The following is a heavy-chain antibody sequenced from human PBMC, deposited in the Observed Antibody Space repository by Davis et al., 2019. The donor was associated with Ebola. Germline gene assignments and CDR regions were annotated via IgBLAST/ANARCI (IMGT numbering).Heavy chain of an antibody. J-gene: IGHJ4*02. Sequence: GESLKISCAASGFTFSSYWMSWVRQAPGKGLEWVAVISYDGSNKYYADSVKGRFTISRDNSKNTLYLQMNSLRAEDTAVYYCARDSISGWLDHWAFDYWGQGTLVTVSS. CDR1: GFTFSSYW. V-gene: IGHV3-30-3*01. CDR3: ARDSISGWLDHWAFDY. D-gene: IGHD6-19*01. CDR2: ISYDGSNK.